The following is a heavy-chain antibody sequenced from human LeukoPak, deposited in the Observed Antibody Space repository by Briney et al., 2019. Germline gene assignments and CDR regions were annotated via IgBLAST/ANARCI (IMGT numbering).Heavy chain of an antibody. D-gene: IGHD2-2*01. CDR2: IYYSGST. CDR1: GGSISSSSYY. V-gene: IGHV4-39*01. J-gene: IGHJ5*02. CDR3: ARLPDCSSTSCYLPYNWFDP. Sequence: PSETLSLSCTLSGGSISSSSYYWGWIRQPPGKWLEWIGSIYYSGSTYYNPSLKSRVTISVDTSKNQFSLKLSSVTAPVTAVYYCARLPDCSSTSCYLPYNWFDPWGQGTLVTVSS.